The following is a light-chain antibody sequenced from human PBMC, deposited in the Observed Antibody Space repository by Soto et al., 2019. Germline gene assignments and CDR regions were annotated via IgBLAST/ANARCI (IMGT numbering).Light chain of an antibody. V-gene: IGKV1-39*01. CDR3: QQTYKTPLT. CDR2: LAS. CDR1: QSISNY. J-gene: IGKJ1*01. Sequence: DIQMTQSPSSLSASVGDRVTITCRASQSISNYLTWYQQRPGKAPKLLIYLASSLSSGVPSKFSGSGSGTDFSLTISVLQPEESATYYCQQTYKTPLTFGQGTKGE.